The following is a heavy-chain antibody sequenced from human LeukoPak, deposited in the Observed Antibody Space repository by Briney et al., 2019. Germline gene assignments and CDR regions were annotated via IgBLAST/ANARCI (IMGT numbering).Heavy chain of an antibody. J-gene: IGHJ4*02. V-gene: IGHV3-23*01. CDR1: GFTFSSYA. CDR3: AVISSSSWYLGY. D-gene: IGHD6-13*01. CDR2: ISGSGGST. Sequence: GGSLRLSCAASGFTFSSYAMSWVRQAPGKGLEWVSAISGSGGSTYYADSVKGRFTISRDNSKNTLYPQMNSLRAEDTAVYYCAVISSSSWYLGYWGQGTLVTVSS.